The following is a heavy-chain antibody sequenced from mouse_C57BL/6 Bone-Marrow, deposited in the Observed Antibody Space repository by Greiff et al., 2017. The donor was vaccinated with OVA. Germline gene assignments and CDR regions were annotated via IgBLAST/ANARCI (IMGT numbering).Heavy chain of an antibody. CDR3: ARPGYYGSSFTSFAY. CDR1: GFTFSDYG. CDR2: ISSGSSTI. J-gene: IGHJ3*01. V-gene: IGHV5-17*01. Sequence: EVQLVESGGGLVKPGGSLKLSCAASGFTFSDYGMHWVRQAPEKGLEWVAYISSGSSTIYYADTVKGRFTISRDNAKNTLFLQMTSLRSEDTAMYYCARPGYYGSSFTSFAYWGQGTLVTVSA. D-gene: IGHD1-1*01.